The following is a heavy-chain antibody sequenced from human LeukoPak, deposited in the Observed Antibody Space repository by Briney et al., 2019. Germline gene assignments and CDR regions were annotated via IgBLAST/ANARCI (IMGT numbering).Heavy chain of an antibody. V-gene: IGHV1-8*01. Sequence: GASVKVSCKASGYTFTSYDINWVRQATGQGLEWMGWMNPNSGNTGYAQKFQGRITMTRNTSISTAYMELSSLRSEDTAVYYCARGRFDYDSSGYYYGDAFDIWGQGTMATVSS. CDR3: ARGRFDYDSSGYYYGDAFDI. D-gene: IGHD3-22*01. CDR2: MNPNSGNT. J-gene: IGHJ3*02. CDR1: GYTFTSYD.